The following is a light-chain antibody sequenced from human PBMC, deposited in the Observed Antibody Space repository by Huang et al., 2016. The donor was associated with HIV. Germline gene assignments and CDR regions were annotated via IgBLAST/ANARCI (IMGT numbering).Light chain of an antibody. V-gene: IGKV3-15*01. CDR1: RSLSSN. Sequence: IVMTQSPATLSVSPGDRVTRSCRAHRSLSSNLAWYQQRPGQAPRRLIYGSSTGAPGIPARVSGSGSGTDFSLTISSLQSEDFALYYCHQYNNWLLSFGGGTRVDI. CDR2: GSS. CDR3: HQYNNWLLS. J-gene: IGKJ4*01.